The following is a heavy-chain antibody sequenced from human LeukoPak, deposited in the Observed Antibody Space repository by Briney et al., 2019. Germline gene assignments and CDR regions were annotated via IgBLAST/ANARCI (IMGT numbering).Heavy chain of an antibody. CDR3: ARRRDYYDSSGYFRFDY. V-gene: IGHV4-38-2*01. D-gene: IGHD3-22*01. Sequence: SETLSLTCVVSGYSISSGYYWGWIRQSPGKGLEWIGSIYHSGGTFYNPSLKSRVTISVDTSKNQFSLKLSSVAAADTAVYYCARRRDYYDSSGYFRFDYWGQGALVTVSS. CDR2: IYHSGGT. J-gene: IGHJ4*02. CDR1: GYSISSGYY.